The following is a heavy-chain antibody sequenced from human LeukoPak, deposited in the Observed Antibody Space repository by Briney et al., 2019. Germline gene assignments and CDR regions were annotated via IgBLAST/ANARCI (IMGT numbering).Heavy chain of an antibody. CDR3: AKELLPYYYGSGSLAFDI. D-gene: IGHD3-10*01. CDR1: GFTFSDYY. J-gene: IGHJ3*02. CDR2: ISSGGSTI. Sequence: GGSLRLSCAASGFTFSDYYMTWIRQAPGKGLEWVSYISSGGSTIYYAESVKGRFTISRDNAKNSLYLQMNSLRAEDTAVYYCAKELLPYYYGSGSLAFDIWGQGTMVTVSS. V-gene: IGHV3-11*01.